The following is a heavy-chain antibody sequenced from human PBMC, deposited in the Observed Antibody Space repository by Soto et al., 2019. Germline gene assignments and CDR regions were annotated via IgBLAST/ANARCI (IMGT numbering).Heavy chain of an antibody. Sequence: SETLSLTCAVSGDSIIGIYHWAWIRQSPGRGLEWIASIYHTGPTYYTPSLESRVTISVDTSKNQFSLRLSSVTAADSAVYYCVRDRYAILSGYYNLATGYYYYSGMDVLGQGTTVTVSS. CDR2: IYHTGPT. CDR1: GDSIIGIYH. D-gene: IGHD3-9*01. CDR3: VRDRYAILSGYYNLATGYYYYSGMDV. V-gene: IGHV4-38-2*02. J-gene: IGHJ6*02.